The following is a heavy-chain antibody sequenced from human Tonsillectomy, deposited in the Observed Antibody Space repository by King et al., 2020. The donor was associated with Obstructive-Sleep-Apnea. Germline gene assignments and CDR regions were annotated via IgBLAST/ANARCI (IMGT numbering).Heavy chain of an antibody. V-gene: IGHV4-31*03. CDR1: GGSISSGGYY. Sequence: QLQESGPELVKPSQTLSLTCTVSGGSISSGGYYWSWIRQHPGKGLEWIGHIYYSGSTYYNPSLKSRVTISVDTSKNQFSLKLSSVPAADTAVYYCARAEDYYESRFDYWGQGTLVTVSS. D-gene: IGHD3-22*01. CDR2: IYYSGST. J-gene: IGHJ4*02. CDR3: ARAEDYYESRFDY.